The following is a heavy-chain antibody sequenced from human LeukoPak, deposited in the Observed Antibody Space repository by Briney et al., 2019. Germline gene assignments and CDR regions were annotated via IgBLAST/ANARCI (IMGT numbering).Heavy chain of an antibody. CDR3: ARDPSRGIAAAGIDY. D-gene: IGHD6-13*01. CDR1: GYTFTSYY. J-gene: IGHJ4*02. Sequence: ASVKVSCKASGYTFTSYYMHWVRQAPGQGLEWMGIINPSGGSTSYAQKFQGRVTMTRDTSTSTVYMELSSLRSEDTAEYYCARDPSRGIAAAGIDYWGQGTLVTVSS. V-gene: IGHV1-46*03. CDR2: INPSGGST.